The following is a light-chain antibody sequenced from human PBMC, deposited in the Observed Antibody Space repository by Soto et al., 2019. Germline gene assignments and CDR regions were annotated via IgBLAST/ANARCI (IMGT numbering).Light chain of an antibody. CDR1: SSDVGRYNL. Sequence: QSALTQPASVSGSPGQSITISCTGTSSDVGRYNLVSWYQQHPGKAPKVMIYEGSKRPSGVSNRFSGSKSGNTASLTISGLQAEDEAPYYFCSYAASSIFHVVFGRGTKLTVL. CDR3: CSYAASSIFHVV. CDR2: EGS. J-gene: IGLJ2*01. V-gene: IGLV2-23*03.